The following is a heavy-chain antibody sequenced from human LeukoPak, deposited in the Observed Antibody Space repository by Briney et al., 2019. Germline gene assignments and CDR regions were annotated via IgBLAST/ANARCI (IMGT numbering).Heavy chain of an antibody. Sequence: ASVKVSCKASGYTFTNYAISWVRQAPGQGLEWMGWISAYNGQKKYAQKFQGRVTMTTDTSTNTAYVELRSLRSDDTAVYYCARGTRYDVLTGYRLDYWGQGTLVTVSS. CDR3: ARGTRYDVLTGYRLDY. CDR2: ISAYNGQK. V-gene: IGHV1-18*04. J-gene: IGHJ4*02. D-gene: IGHD3-9*01. CDR1: GYTFTNYA.